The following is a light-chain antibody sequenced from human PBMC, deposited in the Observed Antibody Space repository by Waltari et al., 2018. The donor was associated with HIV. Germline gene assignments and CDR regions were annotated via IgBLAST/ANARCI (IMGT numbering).Light chain of an antibody. J-gene: IGLJ2*01. Sequence: QSALTQPASVSGSPGQSITISCTGTSSDVGGYKYVSWYQQHPGKAPKLMIYEVNNRPSGVSDRSSGSKSANTASLTISGVQADDEADYYCISFTTTNSPHVLFGGGTKLTV. V-gene: IGLV2-14*01. CDR3: ISFTTTNSPHVL. CDR1: SSDVGGYKY. CDR2: EVN.